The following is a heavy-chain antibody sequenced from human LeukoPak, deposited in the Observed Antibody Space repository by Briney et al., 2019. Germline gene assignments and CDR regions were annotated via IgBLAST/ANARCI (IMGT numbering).Heavy chain of an antibody. CDR2: INPNSGGT. Sequence: GASVKVSCKASGYTFTSYYMHWVRQAPGQGLEWMGWINPNSGGTNYAQKFQGWVTMTRDTSISTAYMELSRLRSDDTAVYYCARDAGLYGSGSYFPRYGMDVWGQGTTVTVSS. D-gene: IGHD3-10*01. CDR3: ARDAGLYGSGSYFPRYGMDV. J-gene: IGHJ6*02. V-gene: IGHV1-2*04. CDR1: GYTFTSYY.